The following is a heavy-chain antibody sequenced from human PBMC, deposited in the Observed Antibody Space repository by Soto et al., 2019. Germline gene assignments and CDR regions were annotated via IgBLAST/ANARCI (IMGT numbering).Heavy chain of an antibody. J-gene: IGHJ4*02. D-gene: IGHD3-10*01. Sequence: QITLKESGPTLVKPTQTLTLTCRFSGFSLTSSGVGVGWIRQPPGKALAWLALIYWDDDTFYNQSLKNRITITKDTSKNQVVLTMTNLDPVDTATYYCADCGAEGSFDFWGQGTLVTVSS. CDR1: GFSLTSSGVG. CDR3: ADCGAEGSFDF. CDR2: IYWDDDT. V-gene: IGHV2-5*02.